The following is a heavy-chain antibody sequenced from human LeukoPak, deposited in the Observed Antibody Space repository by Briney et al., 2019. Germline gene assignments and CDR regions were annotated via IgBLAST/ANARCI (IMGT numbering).Heavy chain of an antibody. CDR3: ARDPRHSGYDLDY. D-gene: IGHD5-12*01. CDR2: ISSSSGTI. CDR1: GFTFSGYS. Sequence: GGSLRLSCAASGFTFSGYSMNWVRQAPRKGLEWVSYISSSSGTIYYADSVKGRFTISRDNAKSSLSLQMNSLRDEDTAIYYCARDPRHSGYDLDYWGQGTLVTVSS. V-gene: IGHV3-48*02. J-gene: IGHJ4*02.